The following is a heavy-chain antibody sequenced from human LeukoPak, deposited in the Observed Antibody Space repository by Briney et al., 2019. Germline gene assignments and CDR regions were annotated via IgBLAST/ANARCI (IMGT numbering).Heavy chain of an antibody. J-gene: IGHJ6*03. Sequence: SVKVSCKASGGTFSSYAISWVRQAPGQGLEWMGRIIPIFGTANYAQKFQGRVTITTDESTSTAYMELSSLRSEDTAVYYRAREDIVVVPAARANYYYYYMDVWGKGTTVTVSS. CDR1: GGTFSSYA. V-gene: IGHV1-69*05. CDR2: IIPIFGTA. CDR3: AREDIVVVPAARANYYYYYMDV. D-gene: IGHD2-2*01.